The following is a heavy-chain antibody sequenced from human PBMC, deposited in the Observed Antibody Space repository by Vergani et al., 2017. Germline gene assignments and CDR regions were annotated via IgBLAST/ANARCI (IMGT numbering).Heavy chain of an antibody. CDR1: GGTFSSYA. V-gene: IGHV1-69*18. CDR3: ARDYYGSGSYHPYGMDV. J-gene: IGHJ6*02. D-gene: IGHD3-10*01. Sequence: QVQLVQSGAEVKKPGSSVKVSCKASGGTFSSYAISWVRQAPGQGLEWMGRIIPIFGTANYAQKFQGRVPITADESTSTAYMELSSLRSEDTAVYYCARDYYGSGSYHPYGMDVWGQGTTVTVSS. CDR2: IIPIFGTA.